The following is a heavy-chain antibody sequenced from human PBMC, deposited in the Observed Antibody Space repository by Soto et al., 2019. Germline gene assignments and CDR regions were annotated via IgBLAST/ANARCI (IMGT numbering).Heavy chain of an antibody. J-gene: IGHJ4*02. CDR2: IYYSGST. CDR3: ARVGEIIGDY. Sequence: QVQLQESGPGLVKPSQTLSLTCTVSGGSIKSRGYYWSWIRQHPGKGLEWIGYIYYSGSTYYNPSLKSRVAISVDTSQNQFSLNLSSVTAADTAVYYCARVGEIIGDYWGQGTLVTVSS. V-gene: IGHV4-31*03. CDR1: GGSIKSRGYY. D-gene: IGHD3-10*01.